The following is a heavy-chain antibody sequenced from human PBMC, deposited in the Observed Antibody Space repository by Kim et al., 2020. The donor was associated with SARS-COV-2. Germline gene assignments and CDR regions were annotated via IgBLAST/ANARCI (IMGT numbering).Heavy chain of an antibody. V-gene: IGHV4-59*01. J-gene: IGHJ6*03. D-gene: IGHD3-3*01. Sequence: KSRVTISVDTSKNQFSLKLSSVTAADTAVYYCARAQPITIFGVVSSMDVWGKGTTVTVSS. CDR3: ARAQPITIFGVVSSMDV.